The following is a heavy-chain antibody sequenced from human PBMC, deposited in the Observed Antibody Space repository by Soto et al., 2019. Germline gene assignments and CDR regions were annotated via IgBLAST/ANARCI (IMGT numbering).Heavy chain of an antibody. Sequence: GGSLRLSCAASGFTFSSYGMHWVRQAPGKGLVWVSRINSDGSSTSYADSVKGRFTISRDNAKNTLYLQMNSLRAEDTAVYYCAHLFTTISSSGWPFDYWGQGTLVTVSS. CDR3: AHLFTTISSSGWPFDY. J-gene: IGHJ4*02. D-gene: IGHD6-19*01. CDR2: INSDGSST. V-gene: IGHV3-74*01. CDR1: GFTFSSYG.